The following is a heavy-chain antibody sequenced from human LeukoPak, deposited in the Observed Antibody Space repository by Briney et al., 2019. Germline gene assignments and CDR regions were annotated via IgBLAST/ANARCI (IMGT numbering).Heavy chain of an antibody. CDR1: GYTFTSYD. Sequence: ASVKVSCKASGYTFTSYDINWVRQATGQGLEWMGWMNPNSGDTGYAQKFQDRVIMTRDTSVSTAYLELSSLRSEDTAVYYCARSRGAAAGTEVAYWGQGTLVTVSS. CDR3: ARSRGAAAGTEVAY. J-gene: IGHJ4*02. CDR2: MNPNSGDT. V-gene: IGHV1-8*01. D-gene: IGHD6-13*01.